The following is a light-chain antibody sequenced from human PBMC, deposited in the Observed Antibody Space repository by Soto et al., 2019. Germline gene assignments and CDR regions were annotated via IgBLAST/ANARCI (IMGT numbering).Light chain of an antibody. Sequence: EVVLTQSPGTLSLSPGERATLSCRASQSINSRHLVWYQQKLGQAPRLLIYGASTRAIGIPDRFSGSGSGTDFTLTITRLEPEDFALYYFQHYDNSPLTFGGGPKVQI. J-gene: IGKJ4*01. V-gene: IGKV3-20*01. CDR3: QHYDNSPLT. CDR2: GAS. CDR1: QSINSRH.